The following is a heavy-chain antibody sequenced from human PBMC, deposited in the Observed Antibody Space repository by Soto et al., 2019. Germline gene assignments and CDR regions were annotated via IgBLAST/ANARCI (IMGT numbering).Heavy chain of an antibody. V-gene: IGHV3-9*01. CDR2: ISWNSGSI. D-gene: IGHD5-18*01. J-gene: IGHJ5*02. Sequence: GGSLRLSCAASGFTFDDYAMHWVRQAPGKGLEWVSGISWNSGSIGYADSVKGRFTISRDNAKNSLYLQMNSLRAEDTALYYCAKDLLRYSYGYSEFDPWGQGTLVTVSS. CDR3: AKDLLRYSYGYSEFDP. CDR1: GFTFDDYA.